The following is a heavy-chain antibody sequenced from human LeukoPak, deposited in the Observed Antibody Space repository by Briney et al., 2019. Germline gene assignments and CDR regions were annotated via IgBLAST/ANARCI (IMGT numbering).Heavy chain of an antibody. D-gene: IGHD6-13*01. V-gene: IGHV4-39*07. CDR2: IYYSG. J-gene: IGHJ3*02. Sequence: PSETLSLTCTVSGGSISSSSYYWGWLRQPPGKGLEWIGSIYYSGSTISVDTSKNQFSLKLSSVTAADTAVYYCARSYSSSWYESYAFDIWGQGTMVTVSS. CDR1: GGSISSSSYY. CDR3: ARSYSSSWYESYAFDI.